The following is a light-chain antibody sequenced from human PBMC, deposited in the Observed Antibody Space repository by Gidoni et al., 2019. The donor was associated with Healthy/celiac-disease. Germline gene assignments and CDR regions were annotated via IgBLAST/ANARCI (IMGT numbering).Light chain of an antibody. V-gene: IGKV1-9*01. CDR2: AAS. CDR3: QQLNSYPVP. CDR1: QGISSY. J-gene: IGKJ2*01. Sequence: DIQLTQSPSFLSASVGDRVTIPCRASQGISSYLAWYQQKPGKAPKLLIYAASTLQSGVPSRFSGSGSGTEFTLTISSLQPEDFATYYCQQLNSYPVPFGQGTKLEIK.